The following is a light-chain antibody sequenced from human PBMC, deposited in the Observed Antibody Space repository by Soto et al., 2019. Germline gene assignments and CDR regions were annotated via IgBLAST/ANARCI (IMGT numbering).Light chain of an antibody. CDR2: AAS. CDR3: QQRYGTPLT. J-gene: IGKJ4*01. V-gene: IGKV1-39*01. CDR1: QSISNY. Sequence: DMEMTQSPSSLSASVGDRVTITCRASQSISNYLNWYQHKPGQVPKLLIYAASSLQSGVPTRFSGSGSGTDFTLTINSLPPEDFATYYCQQRYGTPLTFGGGTKIEIK.